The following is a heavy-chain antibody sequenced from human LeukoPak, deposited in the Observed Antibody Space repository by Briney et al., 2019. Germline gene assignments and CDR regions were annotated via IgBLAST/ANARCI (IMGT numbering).Heavy chain of an antibody. CDR2: IYPGDSDT. Sequence: GESLQISCKGSGYSFTSYWIGWVRQVPGKGLEWMGIIYPGDSDTRYSPSFQGQVTISADKSISTAYLQWSSLKASDTAMYYCARAVGAVADNFDYWGQGTLVTVSS. CDR3: ARAVGAVADNFDY. D-gene: IGHD6-19*01. V-gene: IGHV5-51*01. J-gene: IGHJ4*02. CDR1: GYSFTSYW.